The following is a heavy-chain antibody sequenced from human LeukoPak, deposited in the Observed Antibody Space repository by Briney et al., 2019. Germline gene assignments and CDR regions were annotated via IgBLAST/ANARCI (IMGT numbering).Heavy chain of an antibody. CDR2: ISYDGSNK. D-gene: IGHD6-6*01. V-gene: IGHV3-30*18. Sequence: GGSLRLSCAASGFTFSSYGMHWARQAPGKGLEWVAVISYDGSNKYYADSVKGRFTISRDNSKNTLYLQMNSLRAEDTAVYYCAKGGQLYYYYYYMDVWGKGTTVTVSS. CDR1: GFTFSSYG. CDR3: AKGGQLYYYYYYMDV. J-gene: IGHJ6*03.